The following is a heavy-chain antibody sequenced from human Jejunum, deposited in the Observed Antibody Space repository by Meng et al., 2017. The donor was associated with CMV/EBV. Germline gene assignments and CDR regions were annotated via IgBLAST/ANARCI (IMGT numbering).Heavy chain of an antibody. CDR1: LKIYG. CDR3: AKVEVSAGTTASSFDI. V-gene: IGHV3-30*02. J-gene: IGHJ3*02. Sequence: LKIYGMYWVRQGPGRGLEWVAFIRNDGSTRYYADSVKGRFTVSRDNSKNTLYLQMDSLSAEDTAVYYCAKVEVSAGTTASSFDIWGHGTSVTVSS. D-gene: IGHD3-10*01. CDR2: IRNDGSTR.